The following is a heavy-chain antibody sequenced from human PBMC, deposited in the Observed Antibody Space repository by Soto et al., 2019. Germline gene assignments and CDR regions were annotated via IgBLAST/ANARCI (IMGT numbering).Heavy chain of an antibody. Sequence: QVQLQESGPGLVKPSGTLSLTCAVSGGSISTSNWWSWVRQPPGKGLEWIGEVYRTGSTNYNPSRESQLTTPXXXSXNQFSLKLTSVTAADTAVYYCARARATIAAAAIFDCWGQGTLVTVSS. CDR3: ARARATIAAAAIFDC. CDR1: GGSISTSNW. J-gene: IGHJ4*02. CDR2: VYRTGST. D-gene: IGHD6-13*01. V-gene: IGHV4-4*02.